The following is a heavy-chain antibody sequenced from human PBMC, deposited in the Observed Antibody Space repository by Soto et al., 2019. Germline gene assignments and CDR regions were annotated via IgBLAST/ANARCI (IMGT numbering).Heavy chain of an antibody. CDR3: ASVEGSNRFAP. CDR2: IYYSGST. J-gene: IGHJ5*02. Sequence: PSETLSLTCTVSGGSISSYYWSWIRQPPGKGLEWIGYIYYSGSTYYNPPLKSRVTISVDTSKNQFSLKLSSVTAADTALYYCASVEGSNRFAPSGRRTLVTVSS. V-gene: IGHV4-59*12. CDR1: GGSISSYY. D-gene: IGHD3-3*01.